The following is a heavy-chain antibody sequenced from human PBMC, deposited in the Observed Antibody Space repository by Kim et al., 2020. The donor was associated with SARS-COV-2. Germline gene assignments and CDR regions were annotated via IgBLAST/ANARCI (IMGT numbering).Heavy chain of an antibody. CDR3: AREAMEPAYYHYGMDV. CDR2: IYSGGRT. CDR1: GFTVSSNY. D-gene: IGHD5-18*01. Sequence: GGSLRLSCAASGFTVSSNYMSWVRQAPGKGLEWVSVIYSGGRTYYADSVKGRFTISRDNSKNTLYLQMNSLRAEDTAVYYCAREAMEPAYYHYGMDVWGQGTTVTVSS. J-gene: IGHJ6*02. V-gene: IGHV3-53*01.